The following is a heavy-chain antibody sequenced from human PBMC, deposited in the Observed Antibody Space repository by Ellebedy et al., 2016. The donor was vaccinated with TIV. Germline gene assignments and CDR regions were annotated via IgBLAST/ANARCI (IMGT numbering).Heavy chain of an antibody. CDR2: ITSSSSFI. CDR1: EFTFSFYS. V-gene: IGHV3-21*01. D-gene: IGHD6-19*01. J-gene: IGHJ4*02. CDR3: VRDIAVAGGI. Sequence: PGGSLRLSCAASEFTFSFYSMNWVRQAPGKGLEWVSSITSSSSFIYYADSVKGRFTMSRDNAKNSLFLHMTSLRADDTAVYYCVRDIAVAGGIWGQGTLVTVSS.